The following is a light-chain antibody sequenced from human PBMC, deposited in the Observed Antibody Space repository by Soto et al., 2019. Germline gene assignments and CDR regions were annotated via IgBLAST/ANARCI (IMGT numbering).Light chain of an antibody. Sequence: DIQMTQSPSSLSASVGDRVTITCRASQSIRSYLNWYQQKPGKAPNLLIYAASSLQSGVPSRFSGSGSGTDFTLTISSLQPEDFATYYCQQSYSTPPNTFGQGTKLEIK. J-gene: IGKJ2*01. CDR1: QSIRSY. CDR3: QQSYSTPPNT. V-gene: IGKV1-39*01. CDR2: AAS.